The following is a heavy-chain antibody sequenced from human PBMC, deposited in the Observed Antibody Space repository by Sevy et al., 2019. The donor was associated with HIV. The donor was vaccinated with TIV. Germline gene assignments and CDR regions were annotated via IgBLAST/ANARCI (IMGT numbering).Heavy chain of an antibody. V-gene: IGHV3-21*01. CDR2: INSSSTYI. J-gene: IGHJ4*02. D-gene: IGHD3-22*01. CDR1: GFTFSSYS. Sequence: GGSLRLSCAASGFTFSSYSMHWVRQAPGKGLEWVSSINSSSTYIYYADSLKGRFTISRDNAKNSLYLQMNSLRAEDTAVYYCARGPDYYDRSGYYYQWGQGTLVTVSS. CDR3: ARGPDYYDRSGYYYQ.